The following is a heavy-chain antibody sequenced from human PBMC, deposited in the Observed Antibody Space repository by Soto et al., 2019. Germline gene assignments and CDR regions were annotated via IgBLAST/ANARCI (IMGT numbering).Heavy chain of an antibody. CDR1: GFTFSTYS. V-gene: IGHV3-48*04. CDR3: ARDYRAD. D-gene: IGHD1-26*01. CDR2: ISSSSSTI. J-gene: IGHJ4*02. Sequence: GGSLRLSCAASGFTFSTYSMNWVRQAPGKGLEWVSYISSSSSTIFYTDSVKGRFTVSRDNAENSLYLQMDSLRAEDTAVYYCARDYRADWGPGTLVTVSS.